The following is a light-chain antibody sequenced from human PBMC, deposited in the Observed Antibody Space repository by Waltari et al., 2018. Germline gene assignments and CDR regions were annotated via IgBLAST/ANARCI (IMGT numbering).Light chain of an antibody. V-gene: IGKV3-20*01. Sequence: EIVLTQSPGTLSLSPGERATLSCRASQTVRTTYLAWYQQRPGQAPTLLIYGASSRATGVPDRFSGSGSGTDFSLTISSLEPEDFAVYYCQQYYISPLTFGGGTKVEIK. CDR2: GAS. J-gene: IGKJ4*01. CDR1: QTVRTTY. CDR3: QQYYISPLT.